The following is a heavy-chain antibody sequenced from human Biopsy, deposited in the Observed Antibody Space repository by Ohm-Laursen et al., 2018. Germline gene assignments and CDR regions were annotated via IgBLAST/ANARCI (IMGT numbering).Heavy chain of an antibody. V-gene: IGHV1-2*02. CDR2: INTKTGDT. CDR1: GYTFTGYH. CDR3: TRGGYYYDSLAYYYWFDP. D-gene: IGHD3-22*01. Sequence: ASVKVSCEASGYTFTGYHVHWVRQAPGQGLEWMGWINTKTGDTNYAQKFQGRVTMTRDTSISTAYVDLGSLRSDDTAVYYCTRGGYYYDSLAYYYWFDPWGQGTLVTVSS. J-gene: IGHJ5*02.